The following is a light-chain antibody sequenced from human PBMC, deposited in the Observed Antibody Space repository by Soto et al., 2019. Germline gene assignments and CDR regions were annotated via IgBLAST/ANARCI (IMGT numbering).Light chain of an antibody. Sequence: EIVLTQSPATLCLSPGERATLSCRASQSVSRNLAWYQQKPGQAPRLLIYGASTRATGIPARFSGSGSGTEFTLTISSLQSEDFAVYFCQQYNIWPQTFGQGTKVDIK. J-gene: IGKJ1*01. V-gene: IGKV3-15*01. CDR1: QSVSRN. CDR2: GAS. CDR3: QQYNIWPQT.